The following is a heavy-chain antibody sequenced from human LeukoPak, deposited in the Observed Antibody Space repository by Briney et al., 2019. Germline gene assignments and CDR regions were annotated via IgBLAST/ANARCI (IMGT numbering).Heavy chain of an antibody. D-gene: IGHD3-16*02. CDR1: GFTFSDYS. Sequence: GGSLRLSCAASGFTFSDYSMNWVRQAPGKGLEWVSSISSSSTYIYYADSVRGRFTISRDNAKNSLYLQMNSLRAEDTAVYYCARGPGYQSYYYYYYMDVWGKGTTVTVSS. CDR3: ARGPGYQSYYYYYYMDV. V-gene: IGHV3-21*01. J-gene: IGHJ6*03. CDR2: ISSSSTYI.